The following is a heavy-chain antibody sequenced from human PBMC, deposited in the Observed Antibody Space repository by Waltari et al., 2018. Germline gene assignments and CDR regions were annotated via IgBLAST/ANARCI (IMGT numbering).Heavy chain of an antibody. CDR3: AKLIAASVYYYYGMDV. CDR1: GFIFRNYW. V-gene: IGHV3-74*01. Sequence: EVQLVESGGGLVQPGGSLRLSCAASGFIFRNYWMVWVRQAPGKGLVWVSRINIDGSRTTYADSVKGRFTISRDNSKNTLYLQMNSLRAEDTAVYYCAKLIAASVYYYYGMDVWGQGTTVTVSS. J-gene: IGHJ6*02. CDR2: INIDGSRT. D-gene: IGHD6-6*01.